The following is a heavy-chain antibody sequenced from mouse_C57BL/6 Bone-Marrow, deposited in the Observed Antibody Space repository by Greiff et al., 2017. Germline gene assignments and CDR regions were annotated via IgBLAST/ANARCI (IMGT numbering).Heavy chain of an antibody. CDR1: GYPFTSYG. J-gene: IGHJ2*01. CDR3: ASRTTVDDC. V-gene: IGHV1-81*01. Sequence: VQLQQSGAELARPGASVKLSCTASGYPFTSYGISWVKQRTGQGLEWIGELYPRSGNPDYNEKFKGKARLTADKYSRPAYLELRSLTSEASAVYFFASRTTVDDCGGQGTTLTVSS. D-gene: IGHD1-1*01. CDR2: LYPRSGNP.